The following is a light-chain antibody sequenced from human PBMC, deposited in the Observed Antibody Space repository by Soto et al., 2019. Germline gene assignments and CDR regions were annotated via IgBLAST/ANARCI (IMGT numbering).Light chain of an antibody. CDR2: DAS. V-gene: IGKV3-11*01. J-gene: IGKJ5*01. CDR1: QSINNY. Sequence: EIVLTQSPATLSLSPGERATLSFRASQSINNYLAWYQQKPGQAPRLLIYDASNRATGVPAGFSGSGSGTDFTLAINSLEPEDFAVYYCQQRSSWPNFGQGTRLEIK. CDR3: QQRSSWPN.